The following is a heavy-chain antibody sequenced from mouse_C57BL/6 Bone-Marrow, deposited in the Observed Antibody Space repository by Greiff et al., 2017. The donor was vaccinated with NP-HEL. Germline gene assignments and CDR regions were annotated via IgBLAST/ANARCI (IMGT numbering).Heavy chain of an antibody. D-gene: IGHD1-1*01. CDR3: ARDYGSSYHWYFDV. Sequence: EVHLVESGPGMVKPSQSLSLTCTVTGYSITSGYDWHWIRHFPGNKLEWMGYISYSGSTNYNPSLKSRISITHDTSKNHFFLKLNSVTTEDTATYYCARDYGSSYHWYFDVWGTGTTVTVSS. CDR2: ISYSGST. J-gene: IGHJ1*03. CDR1: GYSITSGYD. V-gene: IGHV3-1*01.